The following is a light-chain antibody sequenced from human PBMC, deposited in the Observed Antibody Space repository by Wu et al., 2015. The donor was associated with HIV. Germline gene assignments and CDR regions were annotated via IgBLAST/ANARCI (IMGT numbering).Light chain of an antibody. J-gene: IGKJ2*01. Sequence: DIVLTQSPATLSSSPGGRATLSCRASQRVSTFVAWYQHRPGQAPRLVIYGASNRATGIPARFSGSGSETDFTLTISSLEPEDFAVYYCQQRSNWPYTFGQGTKVEIK. V-gene: IGKV3-11*01. CDR2: GAS. CDR3: QQRSNWPYT. CDR1: QRVSTF.